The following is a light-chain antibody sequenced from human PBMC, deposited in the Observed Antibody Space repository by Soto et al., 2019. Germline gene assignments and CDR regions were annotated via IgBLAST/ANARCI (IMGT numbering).Light chain of an antibody. CDR1: QSVSSY. Sequence: EIVLTQSPATLSLSPGERATLSCRASQSVSSYLAWYQQKPGQAPRLLIYDASSRATGIPDRFSGSGSGTDFTLSISRLEVEDFAVYHCQQYGNAPITFGQGTRLENK. CDR2: DAS. J-gene: IGKJ5*01. V-gene: IGKV3-20*01. CDR3: QQYGNAPIT.